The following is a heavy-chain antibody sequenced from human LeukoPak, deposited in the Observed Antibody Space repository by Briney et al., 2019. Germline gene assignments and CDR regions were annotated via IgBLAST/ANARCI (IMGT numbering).Heavy chain of an antibody. D-gene: IGHD6-19*01. CDR2: IKQDGSEK. Sequence: GGSLRLSCAASGFTFSSYWMSWVRQAPGKGLEWVANIKQDGSEKYYVDSVKGRFTISRDNAKNSLYLQMNSLRAEDTAVYYRARDRMISGWYNWFDPWGQGTLVTVSS. CDR1: GFTFSSYW. CDR3: ARDRMISGWYNWFDP. J-gene: IGHJ5*02. V-gene: IGHV3-7*03.